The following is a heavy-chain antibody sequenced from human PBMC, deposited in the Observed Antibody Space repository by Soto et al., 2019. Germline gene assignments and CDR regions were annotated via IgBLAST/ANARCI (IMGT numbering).Heavy chain of an antibody. D-gene: IGHD3-16*01. CDR1: GDSIGNGAYY. CDR3: ARDLGPQRPHVYYYGMDV. Sequence: SETLSLTCSVSGDSIGNGAYYWTWIRHYPGKGLEWIGFVYYTGTTYYNPSLESRLYMSVDTSRNQFSLKLNSVTAADTAVYYCARDLGPQRPHVYYYGMDVWGRGTTVTVSS. CDR2: VYYTGTT. V-gene: IGHV4-31*03. J-gene: IGHJ6*02.